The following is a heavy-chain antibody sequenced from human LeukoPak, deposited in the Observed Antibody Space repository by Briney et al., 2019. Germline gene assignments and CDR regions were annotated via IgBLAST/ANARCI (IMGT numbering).Heavy chain of an antibody. V-gene: IGHV4-59*08. CDR2: IYYSGST. Sequence: SETLSLTCTVSGDSISSYYWSWIRQPPGKGLEWIGYIYYSGSTNYNPSLKSRVTISVDTSKNQFSLKLSSVTAADTAVYYCARRKELLYYFDYWGQGTLVTVSS. CDR3: ARRKELLYYFDY. J-gene: IGHJ4*02. CDR1: GDSISSYY. D-gene: IGHD1-26*01.